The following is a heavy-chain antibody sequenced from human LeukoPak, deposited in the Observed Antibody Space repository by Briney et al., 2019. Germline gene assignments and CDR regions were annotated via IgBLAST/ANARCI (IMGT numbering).Heavy chain of an antibody. CDR2: ISNSGSTI. CDR1: GFTLNVYE. V-gene: IGHV3-48*03. CDR3: ARGGGSYPFFDY. Sequence: PGGSLRFSCAASGFTLNVYEMNWVRQAPGMGLEWLSYISNSGSTIYYADSVKGRFTISRDNAKKSLYLQMNSLRAEDTAVYYCARGGGSYPFFDYWGQGVLVTVSS. D-gene: IGHD1-26*01. J-gene: IGHJ4*02.